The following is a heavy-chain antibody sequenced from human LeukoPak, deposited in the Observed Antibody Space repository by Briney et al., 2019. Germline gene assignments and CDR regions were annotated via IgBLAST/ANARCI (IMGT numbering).Heavy chain of an antibody. V-gene: IGHV3-74*01. D-gene: IGHD2-15*01. CDR2: INTDGSST. J-gene: IGHJ5*02. Sequence: GGSLRLSCAVSGFTFSSYWMHWVRQDPGKGLVWVSRINTDGSSTSYADSVKGRFTVSRDNAKNTLYLQMNSLRDEDTAVYYCARDREDCSGGSCYANRFDPWGQGTLVTVSS. CDR1: GFTFSSYW. CDR3: ARDREDCSGGSCYANRFDP.